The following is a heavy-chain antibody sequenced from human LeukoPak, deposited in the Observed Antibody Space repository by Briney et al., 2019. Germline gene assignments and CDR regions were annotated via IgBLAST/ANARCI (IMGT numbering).Heavy chain of an antibody. CDR3: ARDGLYQDSDGFDSETFDY. D-gene: IGHD2-2*01. V-gene: IGHV3-30-3*01. Sequence: GGSLRLSCAASGFTFSSYAMHWVRQAPGKGLEWVAVISYDGSNKYYADSVKGRFTISRDNSKNTLYLQMNSLRAEDTAVYYCARDGLYQDSDGFDSETFDYWGQGTLVTVSS. J-gene: IGHJ4*02. CDR2: ISYDGSNK. CDR1: GFTFSSYA.